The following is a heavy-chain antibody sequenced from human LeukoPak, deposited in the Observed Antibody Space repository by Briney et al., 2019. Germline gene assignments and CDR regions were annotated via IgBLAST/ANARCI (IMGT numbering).Heavy chain of an antibody. CDR1: GFTVSFYA. D-gene: IGHD2-2*01. CDR2: IAGGGSST. V-gene: IGHV3-23*01. CDR3: VKDPDPRYCSSTSCSPI. Sequence: GGSLRLSCAASGFTVSFYAMSWVRQAPGKGLEWVSVIAGGGSSTYYADSVKGRFTISRDNSKNTLYLQMNNLRVEDTAVYYCVKDPDPRYCSSTSCSPIWGQGTMVTVSS. J-gene: IGHJ3*02.